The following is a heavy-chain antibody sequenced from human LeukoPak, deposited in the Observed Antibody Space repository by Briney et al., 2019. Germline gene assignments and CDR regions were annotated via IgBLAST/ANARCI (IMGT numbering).Heavy chain of an antibody. CDR1: GASISSADYY. J-gene: IGHJ5*02. CDR3: ARDPYYYDSDDWFDP. CDR2: IYYSGST. D-gene: IGHD3-22*01. Sequence: SQTLSLTCTVSGASISSADYYWSWIRQPPEEGLEWIGYIYYSGSTYYNPSLKRRVSMSLDTSKNRFSLKLSSLTAADTAVYYCARDPYYYDSDDWFDPWGQGTPVTVSS. V-gene: IGHV4-30-4*01.